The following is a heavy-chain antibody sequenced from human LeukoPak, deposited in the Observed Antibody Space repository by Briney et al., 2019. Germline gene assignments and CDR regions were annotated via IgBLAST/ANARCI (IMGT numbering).Heavy chain of an antibody. CDR3: ATLLPASRHYFPY. J-gene: IGHJ4*02. D-gene: IGHD2-21*02. CDR1: GFTISDSY. V-gene: IGHV3-53*01. Sequence: PGRSLRLSCAVSGFTISDSYMSWVRQAPAMGLEWVSVIYGGGSTYYADSVRGRFTISRDNSKNTLYLQMTSLRAEDTAFYYCATLLPASRHYFPYWGQGALVTVSS. CDR2: IYGGGST.